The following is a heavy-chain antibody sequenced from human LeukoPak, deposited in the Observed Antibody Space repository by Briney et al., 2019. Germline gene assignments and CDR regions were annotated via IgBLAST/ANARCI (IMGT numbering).Heavy chain of an antibody. CDR3: ARLIPYYGGNTGYYFDY. V-gene: IGHV4-59*12. CDR2: IYYSGST. CDR1: GGSISSYY. J-gene: IGHJ4*02. Sequence: SETLSLTCTVSGGSISSYYWSWIRQPPGKGLEWIGYIYYSGSTNYNPSLKSRVTISEDTSKNQFSLKLSSVTAADTAVYYCARLIPYYGGNTGYYFDYWGQGTLVTVSS. D-gene: IGHD4-23*01.